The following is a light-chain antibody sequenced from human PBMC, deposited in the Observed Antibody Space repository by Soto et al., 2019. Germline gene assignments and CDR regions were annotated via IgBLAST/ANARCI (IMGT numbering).Light chain of an antibody. CDR1: QSISNY. CDR3: QQTYSAPLT. J-gene: IGKJ4*01. CDR2: GAS. V-gene: IGKV1-39*01. Sequence: DIQMTQSPFSLPASVGDRVNITCRASQSISNYLNWYQHKPGRAPSLLIHGASSLQGGVPSRFSGSGSGTDFTRTISSLHPEDFTTYYCQQTYSAPLTFGGGTRVEF.